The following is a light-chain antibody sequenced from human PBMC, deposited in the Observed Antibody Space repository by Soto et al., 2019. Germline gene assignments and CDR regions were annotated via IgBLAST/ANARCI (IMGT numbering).Light chain of an antibody. CDR2: GAS. V-gene: IGKV3D-15*01. CDR3: QQYATSVTT. J-gene: IGKJ5*01. Sequence: EIVMTQSPATLSVSPGERATLSCGASQSVSSNLAWYQQKPGQAPRLLIYGASTRATGIPDRFSGVGSGADFTLTISRLETEDFAVFDCQQYATSVTTFGQGTRLEIK. CDR1: QSVSSN.